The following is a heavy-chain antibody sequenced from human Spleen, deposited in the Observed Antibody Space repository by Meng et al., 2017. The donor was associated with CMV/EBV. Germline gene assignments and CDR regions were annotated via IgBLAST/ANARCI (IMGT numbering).Heavy chain of an antibody. D-gene: IGHD1-14*01. CDR2: IDTDGTIT. V-gene: IGHV3-74*03. Sequence: VHLVEAGGGLVQPWGSLGLSCADSGFTFSDYWMHWVRQVPGEGLVWVSRIDTDGTITSYAESVRGRFTISRDNAKNTLFLQMNDLRADDSAVYYCVRDLVGNRDYWGQGTLVTVSS. CDR3: VRDLVGNRDY. CDR1: GFTFSDYW. J-gene: IGHJ4*02.